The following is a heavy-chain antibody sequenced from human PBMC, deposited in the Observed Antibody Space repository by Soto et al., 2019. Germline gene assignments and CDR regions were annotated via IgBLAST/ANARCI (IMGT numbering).Heavy chain of an antibody. J-gene: IGHJ6*02. CDR3: ARDPPNFYYYGMDD. CDR2: ISKSSTTI. V-gene: IGHV3-48*02. CDR1: GFTLSTYS. Sequence: GGSLRLSCIASGFTLSTYSMTWVRQAPGKGLEWLSYISKSSTTINYADSVKGRFTISRDNAKNSVYLEMSSLRDEDSAVYYCARDPPNFYYYGMDDWGQGTTVTVSS.